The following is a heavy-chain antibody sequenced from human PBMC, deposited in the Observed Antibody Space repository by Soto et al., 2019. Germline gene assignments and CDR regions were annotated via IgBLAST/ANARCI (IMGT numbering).Heavy chain of an antibody. CDR3: ARDRIAVAGTFYY. V-gene: IGHV1-18*01. J-gene: IGHJ4*02. D-gene: IGHD6-19*01. CDR1: GYTFDRYG. CDR2: ISAYDGNT. Sequence: ASVEVSCKASGYTFDRYGIIWVRQAPGQGLEWMGWISAYDGNTNYAQKLQGRVTMTTDTSTSTAYMELRSLRSDDTAVYYCARDRIAVAGTFYYWGQGTLVTVSS.